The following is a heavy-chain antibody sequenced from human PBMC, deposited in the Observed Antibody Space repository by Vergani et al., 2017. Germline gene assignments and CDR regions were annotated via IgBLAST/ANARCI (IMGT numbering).Heavy chain of an antibody. CDR3: ARARAAAGTFRARXFDY. J-gene: IGHJ4*02. D-gene: IGHD6-13*01. V-gene: IGHV4-34*01. CDR2: INHSGST. Sequence: QVQLQQWGAGLLKPTETLSLTCAVYGGSFSGYYWSWIRQPPGKGREWIGEINHSGSTNYKPSLKSPVTISVDTSQNQFSLKLSSVTAADTAVYYCARARAAAGTFRARXFDYWGQGTLVTVSS. CDR1: GGSFSGYY.